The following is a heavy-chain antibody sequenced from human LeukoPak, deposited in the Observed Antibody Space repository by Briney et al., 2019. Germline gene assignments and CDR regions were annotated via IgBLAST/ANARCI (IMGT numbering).Heavy chain of an antibody. CDR1: GFTFSNYA. Sequence: PGGSLRLSCAASGFTFSNYAMSWVRQAPGKGLEWVSGISGSSGSTYYADSVKGRFTISRDNSKNTLYLQMNSLRAEDTAVYYCAKSGFGESASYNWFDPWGHGTLVTVSS. J-gene: IGHJ5*02. D-gene: IGHD3-10*01. V-gene: IGHV3-23*01. CDR3: AKSGFGESASYNWFDP. CDR2: ISGSSGST.